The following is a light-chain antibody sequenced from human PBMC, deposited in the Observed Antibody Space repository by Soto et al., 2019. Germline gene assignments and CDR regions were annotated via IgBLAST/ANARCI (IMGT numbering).Light chain of an antibody. CDR2: SAS. Sequence: EIGLTQSPGTLSLSPGERGTLSCRASQNLGTLFLAWFQQKSGQAPRLLIYSASRRATGIPDRFAGSGSGTDFTLTISSLQPEDFATYYCRQYKSYPITFGQGTRLE. V-gene: IGKV3-20*01. J-gene: IGKJ5*01. CDR3: RQYKSYPIT. CDR1: QNLGTLF.